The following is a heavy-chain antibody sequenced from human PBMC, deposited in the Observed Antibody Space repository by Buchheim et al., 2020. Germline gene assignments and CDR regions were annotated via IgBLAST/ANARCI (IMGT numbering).Heavy chain of an antibody. CDR3: ARGFVNGWWLQNLGGYFDY. CDR2: IYYSGST. J-gene: IGHJ4*02. Sequence: QVQLQESGPGLVKPSQTLSLTCTVSGGSISSGDYYWSWIRQPPGKGLEWIGYIYYSGSTYYNPSLKSRVTIAVDTSKNQFSLKLSSVTAADTAVYYCARGFVNGWWLQNLGGYFDYWGQGTL. CDR1: GGSISSGDYY. D-gene: IGHD5-24*01. V-gene: IGHV4-30-4*01.